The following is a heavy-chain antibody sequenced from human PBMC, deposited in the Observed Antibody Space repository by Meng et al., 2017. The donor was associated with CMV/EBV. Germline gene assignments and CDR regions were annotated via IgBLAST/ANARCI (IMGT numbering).Heavy chain of an antibody. Sequence: QVHLMEPGPGLVNPSRTLSLPCTGSGGSISSGDYYWSWIRQPPGKGLEWIGYIYYSGSTYYNPSLKSRVTISVDTSKNQFSLKLSSVTAADTAVYYCARAQYSSSCDYWGQGTLVTVSS. CDR1: GGSISSGDYY. D-gene: IGHD6-13*01. J-gene: IGHJ4*02. CDR2: IYYSGST. CDR3: ARAQYSSSCDY. V-gene: IGHV4-30-4*08.